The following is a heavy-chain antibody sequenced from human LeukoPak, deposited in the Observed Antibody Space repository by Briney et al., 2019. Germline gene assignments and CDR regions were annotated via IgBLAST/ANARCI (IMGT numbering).Heavy chain of an antibody. V-gene: IGHV4-4*07. J-gene: IGHJ6*03. CDR1: GGSISSYY. D-gene: IGHD1-26*01. CDR2: IYTSGST. Sequence: SETLSLTCTVSGGSISSYYWSWIRQPAGKGLEWIGRIYTSGSTNYNPSLKSRVTMSVDTSKNQFSLKLSSVTAADTAVYYCARSQIAVGATTGYYYYMDVWGKGTTVTISS. CDR3: ARSQIAVGATTGYYYYMDV.